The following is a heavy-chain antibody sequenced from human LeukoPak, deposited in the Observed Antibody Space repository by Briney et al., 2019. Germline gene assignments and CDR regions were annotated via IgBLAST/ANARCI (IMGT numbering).Heavy chain of an antibody. CDR1: GGSISSSSYH. V-gene: IGHV4-39*02. CDR2: IYYSGST. Sequence: SETLSLTCTVSGGSISSSSYHWGWIRQPPGKGLEWIGSIYYSGSTYYNPSLKSRVTISVDTSKNQFSLKLSSVTAADTAVYYCAREFGVNWFDPWGQEPWLPSPQ. J-gene: IGHJ5*02. CDR3: AREFGVNWFDP. D-gene: IGHD3-10*01.